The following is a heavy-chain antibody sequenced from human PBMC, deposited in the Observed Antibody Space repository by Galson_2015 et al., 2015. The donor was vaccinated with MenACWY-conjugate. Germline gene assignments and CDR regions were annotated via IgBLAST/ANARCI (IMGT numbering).Heavy chain of an antibody. V-gene: IGHV4-34*01. D-gene: IGHD1-26*01. CDR3: ARRPGGGATIGIDY. CDR1: GGSFSGYY. J-gene: IGHJ4*02. Sequence: ETLSLTCAIYGGSFSGYYWSWIRQPPGKGLEWIGEINHSGSTNYNPSLKSRVTISVDTSKNQFSLKLSSVTAADTAVYYCARRPGGGATIGIDYWGQGTLVTVSS. CDR2: INHSGST.